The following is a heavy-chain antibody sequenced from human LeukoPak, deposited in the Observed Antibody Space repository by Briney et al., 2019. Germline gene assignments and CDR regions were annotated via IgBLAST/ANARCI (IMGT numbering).Heavy chain of an antibody. Sequence: ASETLSLTCTVSGGSISSYYWSWIRQSPGKGLEWIGYIYSSGSTNYIPSLKSRVTISVDTSKNQFSLKLSSVTAADTAVYYCAAMVQGVHTYFGSWGQGNLVAVSS. D-gene: IGHD3-10*01. J-gene: IGHJ4*02. V-gene: IGHV4-59*01. CDR1: GGSISSYY. CDR3: AAMVQGVHTYFGS. CDR2: IYSSGST.